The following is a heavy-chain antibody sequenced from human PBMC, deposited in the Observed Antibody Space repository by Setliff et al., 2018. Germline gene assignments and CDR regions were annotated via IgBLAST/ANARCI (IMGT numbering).Heavy chain of an antibody. J-gene: IGHJ4*02. CDR2: IHTSEST. D-gene: IGHD2-21*02. CDR3: ARHWDFCGGDCPHNSIDY. Sequence: SETLSLTCAVYGGSFSGYYWNWIRQAPGKGLEWIGNIHTSESTKYNPSLKSRVTISLDTSKRQFSLKLTSVTAADTAVYYCARHWDFCGGDCPHNSIDYWGQGTLVTVSS. CDR1: GGSFSGYY. V-gene: IGHV4-34*01.